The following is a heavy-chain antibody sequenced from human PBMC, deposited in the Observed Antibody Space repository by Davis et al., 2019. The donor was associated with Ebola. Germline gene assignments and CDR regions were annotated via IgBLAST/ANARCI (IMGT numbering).Heavy chain of an antibody. CDR1: GFTFSSYG. CDR2: IWYDGSNK. Sequence: GESLKISCAASGFTFSSYGMHWVRQAPGKGLEWVAVIWYDGSNKYYADSVKGRFTISRDNSKNTLYLQMNSLRAEDTAVYYCARDIVGFNWFDPWGQGTLVTVSS. V-gene: IGHV3-33*01. D-gene: IGHD2-15*01. CDR3: ARDIVGFNWFDP. J-gene: IGHJ5*02.